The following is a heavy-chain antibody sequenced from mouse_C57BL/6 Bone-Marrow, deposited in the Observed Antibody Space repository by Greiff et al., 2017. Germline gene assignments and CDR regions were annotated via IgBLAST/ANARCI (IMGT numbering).Heavy chain of an antibody. Sequence: EVKLMESGPGLAKPSQTLSLTCSVTGYSITSDYWNWIRQFPGNKLEYMGYISYSGSTYSNPSLKSRLSITRDTSKNPYYLQVNSVTTEDTATYYCAKGGYYWCCDVWGTGTTVTVSS. CDR3: AKGGYYWCCDV. D-gene: IGHD2-2*01. V-gene: IGHV3-8*01. J-gene: IGHJ1*03. CDR2: ISYSGST. CDR1: GYSITSDY.